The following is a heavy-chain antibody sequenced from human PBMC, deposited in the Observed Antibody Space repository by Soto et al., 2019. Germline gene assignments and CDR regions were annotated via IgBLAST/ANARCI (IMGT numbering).Heavy chain of an antibody. CDR2: INAASGNT. J-gene: IGHJ4*02. CDR1: GYSFINYA. V-gene: IGHV1-3*01. CDR3: ARGQSGGWTALDY. D-gene: IGHD6-25*01. Sequence: GASVKVSCKASGYSFINYAMFWVRQAPGQRLEWMGWINAASGNTKYSQKFQGRVTITRDTLASTAYMELSSLRSGDTAIYYCARGQSGGWTALDYWGQGALVTVSS.